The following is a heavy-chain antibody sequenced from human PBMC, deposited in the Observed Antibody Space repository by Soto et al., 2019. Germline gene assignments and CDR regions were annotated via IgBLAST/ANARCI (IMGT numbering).Heavy chain of an antibody. CDR2: IKSKTDGGTT. CDR1: GFTFSSYA. V-gene: IGHV3-15*01. D-gene: IGHD6-6*01. Sequence: GGSLRLSCAASGFTFSSYAMSWVRQAPGKGLEWVGRIKSKTDGGTTDYAAPVKGRFTISRDDSKNTLYLQMNSLKTEDTAVYYCTTDPNPEYSSSSAPEYAFDIWGQGTMVTVSS. CDR3: TTDPNPEYSSSSAPEYAFDI. J-gene: IGHJ3*02.